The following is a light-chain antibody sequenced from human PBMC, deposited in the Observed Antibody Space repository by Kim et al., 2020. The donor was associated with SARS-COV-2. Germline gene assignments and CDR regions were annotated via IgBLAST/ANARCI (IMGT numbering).Light chain of an antibody. CDR3: HQYAYSPLT. CDR2: GAS. V-gene: IGKV3-20*01. J-gene: IGKJ5*01. CDR1: QNVGRDY. Sequence: SPGEGASLSCRASQNVGRDYLAWFQQKPGQAPRLLMYGASTRATGIPDKFRGSGSGTDFTLTISRLEPDDFAVYYCHQYAYSPLTLGQGTRLEIK.